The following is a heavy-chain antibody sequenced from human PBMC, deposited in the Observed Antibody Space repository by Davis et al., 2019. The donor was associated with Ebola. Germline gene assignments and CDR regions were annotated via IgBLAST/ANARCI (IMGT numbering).Heavy chain of an antibody. J-gene: IGHJ4*02. CDR1: GGSVSGYN. V-gene: IGHV4-30-4*08. Sequence: PSETLSLTCAVYGGSVSGYNWNWIRQPPGKGLEWVGYIYYSGNTYYNPSLKSRVTISADKSKNQFSLKLTSVTAADTAVYYCARLNRALDYWGQGALVTVSS. D-gene: IGHD1-14*01. CDR2: IYYSGNT. CDR3: ARLNRALDY.